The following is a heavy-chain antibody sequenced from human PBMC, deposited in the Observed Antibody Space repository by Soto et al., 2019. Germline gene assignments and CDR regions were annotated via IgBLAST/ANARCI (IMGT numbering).Heavy chain of an antibody. CDR1: GFTFSIYA. D-gene: IGHD3-22*01. CDR3: AKDQSNSNPLYYFDF. J-gene: IGHJ4*02. Sequence: EVQLLESGGGLVQPGESLRLSCAASGFTFSIYAMTWVPQSPGKGLEWVSSMSRTGDNTYYADSVKGRFTISRDNSKNTLYLQMNSLRAEDTAIYYCAKDQSNSNPLYYFDFWGPGTLVTVSS. CDR2: MSRTGDNT. V-gene: IGHV3-23*01.